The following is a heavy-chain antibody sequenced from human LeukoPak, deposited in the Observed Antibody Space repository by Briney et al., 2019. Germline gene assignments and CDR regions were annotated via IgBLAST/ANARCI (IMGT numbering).Heavy chain of an antibody. Sequence: SGGSLRLSCVVSGFTVSSNYMSWVRQAPGKGLEWVSVLYSGGNTYHADSVKGRFTISRDNSKNTLYLQMNSLRAEDTAVYYCARGGASSSFGYWGQGTLVTVSS. J-gene: IGHJ4*02. CDR2: LYSGGNT. CDR3: ARGGASSSFGY. D-gene: IGHD6-13*01. V-gene: IGHV3-53*01. CDR1: GFTVSSNY.